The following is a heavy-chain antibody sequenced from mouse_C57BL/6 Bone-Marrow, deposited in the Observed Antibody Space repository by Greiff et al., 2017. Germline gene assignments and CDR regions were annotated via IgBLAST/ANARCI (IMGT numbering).Heavy chain of an antibody. CDR2: IDPSDSST. D-gene: IGHD2-4*01. Sequence: QVQLQQPGAELVMPGASVKLSCKASGYTFTSYWMPWVKQRPGQGLEWIGEIDPSDSSTNYTQKFKGKSTLTVDKSSSTAYMQLSSLTSEDSAVYYCAAYDYDAYWGQGTLVTVSA. CDR3: AAYDYDAY. CDR1: GYTFTSYW. V-gene: IGHV1-69*01. J-gene: IGHJ3*01.